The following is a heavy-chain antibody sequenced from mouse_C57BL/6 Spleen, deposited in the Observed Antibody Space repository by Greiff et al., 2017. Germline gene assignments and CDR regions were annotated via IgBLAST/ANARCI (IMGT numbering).Heavy chain of an antibody. D-gene: IGHD1-1*01. CDR3: ATYYYGSSNY. V-gene: IGHV7-3*01. J-gene: IGHJ2*01. Sequence: EVQGVESGGGLVQPGGSLSLSCAASGFTFTDYYMSWVRQPPGKALEWLGFIRNKANGYTTEYSASVKGRFTISRDNSQSILYLQMNALRAEDSATYYCATYYYGSSNYWGQGATLTVSS. CDR1: GFTFTDYY. CDR2: IRNKANGYTT.